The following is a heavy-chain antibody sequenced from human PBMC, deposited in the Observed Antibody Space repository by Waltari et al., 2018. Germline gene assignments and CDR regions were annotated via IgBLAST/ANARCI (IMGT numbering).Heavy chain of an antibody. D-gene: IGHD2-15*01. Sequence: QVQLVQSGAEVKKPGASVKVSCKASGYTFTGYYMHWVRPAPGQGLEWMGWINPNSGGTNYAQKFQGRVTMTRDTSISTAYMELSRLRSDDTAVYYCARDPGGVAAFSPDAFDIWGQGTMVTVSS. CDR1: GYTFTGYY. CDR3: ARDPGGVAAFSPDAFDI. J-gene: IGHJ3*02. CDR2: INPNSGGT. V-gene: IGHV1-2*02.